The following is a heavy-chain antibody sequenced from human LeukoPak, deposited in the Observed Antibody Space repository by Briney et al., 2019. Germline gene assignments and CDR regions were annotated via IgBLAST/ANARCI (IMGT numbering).Heavy chain of an antibody. CDR3: AKGGRVDTALVAYFDY. Sequence: PGGSLRLSCAASGFTFSSYGMHWVRQAPGKGLEWVAVISYDGSFKFYADSVKGRFTISRDNSMDTLYLQLNSLRDEDTAVYYCAKGGRVDTALVAYFDYWGKGTLVTVSS. D-gene: IGHD5-18*01. CDR1: GFTFSSYG. V-gene: IGHV3-30*18. CDR2: ISYDGSFK. J-gene: IGHJ4*02.